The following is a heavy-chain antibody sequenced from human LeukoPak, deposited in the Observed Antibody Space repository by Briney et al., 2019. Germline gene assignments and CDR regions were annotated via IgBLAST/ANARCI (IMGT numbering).Heavy chain of an antibody. CDR1: GFTFSSNW. Sequence: GGSLRLSCAASGFTFSSNWMYWVRQAPGKGLVWVPRINRDGSTTSYVDSVKGRFTISRDNAKSTLYLQMNSLRAEDTAVYYCARGGPIDYWGQGTLVTVSS. J-gene: IGHJ4*02. CDR2: INRDGSTT. V-gene: IGHV3-74*01. CDR3: ARGGPIDY.